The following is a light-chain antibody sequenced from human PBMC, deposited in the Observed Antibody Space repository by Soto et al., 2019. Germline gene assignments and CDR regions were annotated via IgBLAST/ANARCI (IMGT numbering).Light chain of an antibody. J-gene: IGLJ2*01. V-gene: IGLV4-69*01. Sequence: QLVLTQSPSASASLGPSVKLTCTLSSGHSSYAIAWHQQRPEKGPRYLMKLNSDGSHSKGDGIPDRFSGSSSGAERYLTISSLQSEDEADYYCQTWVTGIQVFGGGTKLTVL. CDR1: SGHSSYA. CDR2: LNSDGSH. CDR3: QTWVTGIQV.